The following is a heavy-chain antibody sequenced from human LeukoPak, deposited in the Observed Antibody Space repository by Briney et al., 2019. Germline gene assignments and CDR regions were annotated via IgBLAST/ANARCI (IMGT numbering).Heavy chain of an antibody. CDR1: GGSISSSSYY. J-gene: IGHJ5*02. D-gene: IGHD2-2*01. CDR3: ARGPGLCSSTSCYGGNWFDP. V-gene: IGHV4-39*01. CDR2: IYYSGST. Sequence: PSQTLSLTCTVSGGSISSSSYYWGWIRQPPGKGLEWIGSIYYSGSTYYNPSLKSRVTISVDTSKNQFSLKLSSVTAADTAVYYCARGPGLCSSTSCYGGNWFDPWGQGTLVTVSS.